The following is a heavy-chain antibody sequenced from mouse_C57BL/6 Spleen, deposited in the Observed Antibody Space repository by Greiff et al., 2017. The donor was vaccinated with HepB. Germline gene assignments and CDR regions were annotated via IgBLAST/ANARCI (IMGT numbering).Heavy chain of an antibody. Sequence: DVKLVESGGGLVKPGGSLKLSCAASGFTFSDYGMHWVRQAPEKGLEWVAYISSGSSTIYYADTVKGRFTISRDNAKNTLFLQMTSLRSEDTAMYYCATLQDYGNYVWYFDVWGTGTTVTVSS. CDR2: ISSGSSTI. CDR3: ATLQDYGNYVWYFDV. V-gene: IGHV5-17*01. D-gene: IGHD2-1*01. CDR1: GFTFSDYG. J-gene: IGHJ1*03.